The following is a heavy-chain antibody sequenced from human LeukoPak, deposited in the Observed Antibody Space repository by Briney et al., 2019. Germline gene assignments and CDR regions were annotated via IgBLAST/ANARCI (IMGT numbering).Heavy chain of an antibody. V-gene: IGHV1-46*01. D-gene: IGHD1/OR15-1a*01. J-gene: IGHJ3*02. Sequence: GASVKVSCKASGYTFTSYYMHWVRQAPGQGLEWMGIINPSGGSTSYAQEFQGRVTMTRDTSTSTVYMELSSLRSEDTAVYYCARAQTYNWNNQGAFDIWGQGTMVTVSS. CDR2: INPSGGST. CDR3: ARAQTYNWNNQGAFDI. CDR1: GYTFTSYY.